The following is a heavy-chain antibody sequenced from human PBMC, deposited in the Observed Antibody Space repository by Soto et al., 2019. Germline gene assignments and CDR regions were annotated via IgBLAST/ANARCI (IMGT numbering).Heavy chain of an antibody. CDR2: ISDDGSNK. D-gene: IGHD1-26*01. CDR1: GFTFSSYG. V-gene: IGHV3-30*18. J-gene: IGHJ4*02. Sequence: QVQLVESGGGVVQPGRSLRLSCAASGFTFSSYGMHWVRQAPGKGLEWVTVISDDGSNKLYADSVKGRFTISRDNSKNTLYMQMNILRAEDTAVYYCAKEGEYSGSPICDYWGQGTLVTVSS. CDR3: AKEGEYSGSPICDY.